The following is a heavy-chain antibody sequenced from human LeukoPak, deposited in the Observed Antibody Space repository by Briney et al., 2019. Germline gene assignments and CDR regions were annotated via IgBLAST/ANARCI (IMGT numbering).Heavy chain of an antibody. D-gene: IGHD3-9*01. J-gene: IGHJ4*02. CDR1: GGSISSSRYY. Sequence: SSETLSLTCTVSGGSISSSRYYWGWIRQPPGEGLEWIGIIYYSGNTYYNPSLKSRVTISVDTSKNQFSLKLSSVTAADTAVYFCARSLTGYYIETIDYWGQGTLVTVSS. CDR3: ARSLTGYYIETIDY. V-gene: IGHV4-39*01. CDR2: IYYSGNT.